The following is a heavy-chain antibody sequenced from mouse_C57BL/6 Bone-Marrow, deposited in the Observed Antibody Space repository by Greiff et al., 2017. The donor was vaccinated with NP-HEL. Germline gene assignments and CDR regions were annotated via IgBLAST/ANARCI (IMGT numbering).Heavy chain of an antibody. D-gene: IGHD1-1*01. Sequence: VKLVESGAELVRPGASVTLSCKASGYTFTDYEMHWVKQTPVHGLEWIGAIDPETGGTAYNQKFKGKAILTADKSSSTAYMELRSLTSEDSAVYYCTRWAYYYGTPGYWGQGTTLTVSS. CDR3: TRWAYYYGTPGY. CDR2: IDPETGGT. J-gene: IGHJ2*01. CDR1: GYTFTDYE. V-gene: IGHV1-15*01.